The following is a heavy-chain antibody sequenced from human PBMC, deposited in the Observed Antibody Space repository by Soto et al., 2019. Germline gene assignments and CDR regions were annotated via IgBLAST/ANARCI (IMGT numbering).Heavy chain of an antibody. CDR2: INLSGGST. D-gene: IGHD1-1*01. CDR3: ARTLASPGSDF. Sequence: QVQLVQSGAEVKKPGASVKVSCETSGLNFISYSMHWVRQAPGQGLEWMGVINLSGGSTNFAQRFQGRVTMTRDTSTSTVYMELSSLESEDTAMYYCARTLASPGSDFWGQGTLVTVSS. J-gene: IGHJ4*01. V-gene: IGHV1-46*01. CDR1: GLNFISYS.